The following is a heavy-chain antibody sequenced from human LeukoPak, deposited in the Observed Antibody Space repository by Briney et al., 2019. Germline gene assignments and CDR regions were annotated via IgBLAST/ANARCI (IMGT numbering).Heavy chain of an antibody. J-gene: IGHJ4*02. CDR1: GFTFDDYA. D-gene: IGHD6-13*01. Sequence: GRSLRLSCAASGFTFDDYAMHWVRQAPGKGLEWVLGISWNSGSIGYADSVKGRFTISRDNAKNSLYLQMNSLRAEDTALYYCAKSSSYSSSWIFDYWGQGTLVTVSS. CDR3: AKSSSYSSSWIFDY. CDR2: ISWNSGSI. V-gene: IGHV3-9*01.